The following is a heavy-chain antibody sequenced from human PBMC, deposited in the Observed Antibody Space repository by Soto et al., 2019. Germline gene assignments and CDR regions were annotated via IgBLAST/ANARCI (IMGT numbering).Heavy chain of an antibody. V-gene: IGHV4-39*01. CDR1: ADSINNSSYY. J-gene: IGHJ3*02. Sequence: SETLSLTCTVSADSINNSSYYWGWIRQPPGKGLEWIANVYYTGNTFYNPSLRSRVTISVDTSKSQFSLRLTSVTAADTAVYYCARRNIALEPAARRAFDMWGQGTMVTVSS. D-gene: IGHD2-2*01. CDR3: ARRNIALEPAARRAFDM. CDR2: VYYTGNT.